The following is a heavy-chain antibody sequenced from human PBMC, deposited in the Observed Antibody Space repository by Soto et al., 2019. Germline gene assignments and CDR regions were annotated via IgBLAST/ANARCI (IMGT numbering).Heavy chain of an antibody. Sequence: SVKVSCKASGGTFNNYPITWVRQAPGEGLEWMGGSIPIFGTANYAQKFQGRVTISVDESTSTAYMELSSLRSEDTAVYYCARGRGYSGDDHYYYFDMDAWGPGTTVTVSS. CDR3: ARGRGYSGDDHYYYFDMDA. CDR1: GGTFNNYP. CDR2: SIPIFGTA. D-gene: IGHD5-12*01. J-gene: IGHJ6*02. V-gene: IGHV1-69*13.